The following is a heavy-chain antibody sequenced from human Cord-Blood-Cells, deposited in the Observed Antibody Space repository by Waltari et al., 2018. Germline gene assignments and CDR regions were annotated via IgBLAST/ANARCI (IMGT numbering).Heavy chain of an antibody. CDR2: INHSGST. CDR3: ARGYSYGYRDY. Sequence: QVQLQQWGAGLLKPSETLSLTCAVYGGSFSGYYWSWIRQPPGKGLEWIGEINHSGSTNYNPSLKSRVTISVDTSKNQFSLKLSSVTAADTAVYYCARGYSYGYRDYWGQGTLFTVSS. D-gene: IGHD5-18*01. J-gene: IGHJ4*02. CDR1: GGSFSGYY. V-gene: IGHV4-34*01.